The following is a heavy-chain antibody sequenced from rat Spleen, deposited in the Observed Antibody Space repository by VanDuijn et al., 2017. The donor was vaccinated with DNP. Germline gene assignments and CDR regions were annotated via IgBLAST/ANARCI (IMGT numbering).Heavy chain of an antibody. V-gene: IGHV5S13*01. J-gene: IGHJ3*01. CDR2: ISTGGDDT. Sequence: EVQLVESGGGLVQPGRSLKLFCAASGFIFSYYDMAWVRQAPTKGLEWVASISTGGDDTYYRDSVKGRFTISRDNAKNTQSLQMDSLRSDDTATYYGATHPLCGARGFAYWGQGTLVTVSS. CDR3: ATHPLCGARGFAY. CDR1: GFIFSYYD. D-gene: IGHD3-2*01.